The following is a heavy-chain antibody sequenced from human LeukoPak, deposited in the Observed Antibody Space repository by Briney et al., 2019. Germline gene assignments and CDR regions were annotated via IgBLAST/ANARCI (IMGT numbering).Heavy chain of an antibody. CDR1: GYTFTSYY. J-gene: IGHJ4*02. V-gene: IGHV1-46*01. CDR2: INPSGGST. D-gene: IGHD6-19*01. Sequence: ASVNVSCKASGYTFTSYYMHWVRQAPGQGLEWMGIINPSGGSTSYAQKFQGRVTMTRDTSTSTVYMELSSLRSEDTAVYYCASTSMKQWLTLPFDYWGQGTLVTVSS. CDR3: ASTSMKQWLTLPFDY.